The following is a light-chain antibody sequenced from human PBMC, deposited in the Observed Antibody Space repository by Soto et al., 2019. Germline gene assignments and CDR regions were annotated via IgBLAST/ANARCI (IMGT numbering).Light chain of an antibody. CDR1: QSVSSSF. CDR3: QHYGGSPSWT. CDR2: AAT. Sequence: EFVLTQSPGTLSLSPGERATLSCRASQSVSSSFLAWYQQKPGQAPRLLIYAATSRATGIPARFSGSGSGTDFTLTISRLEPEDFAIYYCQHYGGSPSWTFGQGTKVDIK. J-gene: IGKJ1*01. V-gene: IGKV3-20*01.